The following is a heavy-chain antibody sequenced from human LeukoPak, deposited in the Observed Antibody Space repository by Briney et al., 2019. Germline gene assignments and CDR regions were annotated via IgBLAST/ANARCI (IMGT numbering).Heavy chain of an antibody. CDR1: GGSISSSNW. Sequence: PSETLSLTCAVSGGSISSSNWWSWVRQPPGKGLEWIGEIYHSGSTNYNPSLKSRVTISVDKSKNQFSLKLTSVTAADTAVYYCARQGGSYYPVDYWGQGTLVTVSS. CDR2: IYHSGST. CDR3: ARQGGSYYPVDY. V-gene: IGHV4-4*02. D-gene: IGHD1-26*01. J-gene: IGHJ4*02.